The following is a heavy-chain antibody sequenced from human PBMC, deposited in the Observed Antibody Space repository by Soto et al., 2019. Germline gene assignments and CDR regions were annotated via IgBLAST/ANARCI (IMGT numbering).Heavy chain of an antibody. CDR1: GGTFSSYA. V-gene: IGHV1-69*12. Sequence: QVQLVQSGAAVKKPGSSVKVSCKASGGTFSSYAISWVRQAPGQGLEWMGGIIPIFGTANYAQKFQGRVTITADESTSTAYMELSSLRSEDTAVYYCARVEDTAKAPHYYYGMDVWGQGTTVTVSS. D-gene: IGHD5-18*01. CDR2: IIPIFGTA. J-gene: IGHJ6*02. CDR3: ARVEDTAKAPHYYYGMDV.